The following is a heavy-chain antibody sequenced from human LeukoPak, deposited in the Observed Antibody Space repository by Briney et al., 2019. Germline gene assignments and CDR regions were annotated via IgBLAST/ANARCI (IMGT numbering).Heavy chain of an antibody. CDR1: GGSFSSNSYY. Sequence: SETLFLTCTVSGGSFSSNSYYWGWIRQPPGKGLEWIGSIYYSGSTYYNPSLKSRVTISVDTSKNQFSLKVSSVTAADTAVYYCARRSRTGFFDYWGQGTLVTVSS. D-gene: IGHD3-10*01. CDR3: ARRSRTGFFDY. V-gene: IGHV4-39*01. CDR2: IYYSGST. J-gene: IGHJ4*02.